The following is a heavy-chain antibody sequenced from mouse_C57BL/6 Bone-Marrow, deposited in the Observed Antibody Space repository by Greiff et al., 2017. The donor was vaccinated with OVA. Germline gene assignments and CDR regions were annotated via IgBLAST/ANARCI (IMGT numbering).Heavy chain of an antibody. CDR3: ARYYDYPYYFDY. J-gene: IGHJ2*01. CDR2: IDPSDSYT. Sequence: QVQLKESGAELVKPGASVKLSCKASGYTFTSYWMQWVKQRPGQGLEWIGEIDPSDSYTNYNQKFKGKATLTVDTSSSTAYMQLSSLTSEDSAVYYCARYYDYPYYFDYWGQGTTLTVSS. CDR1: GYTFTSYW. D-gene: IGHD2-4*01. V-gene: IGHV1-50*01.